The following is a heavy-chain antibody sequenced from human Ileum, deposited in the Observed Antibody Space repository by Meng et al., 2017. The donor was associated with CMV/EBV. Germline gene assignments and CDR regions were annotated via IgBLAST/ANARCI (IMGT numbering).Heavy chain of an antibody. CDR3: AKGRGPYSDVAVDVRYLEWLF. CDR2: INPASGGT. Sequence: QVQLVQSGPEVKKPGASVHVSCKASGYTFSGHYIHWVRQAPGQGLEWMGWINPASGGTKYAQRFQGRVTMTRDMSISAVYMELSSLRSDDTAVYYCAKGRGPYSDVAVDVRYLEWLFWGQGTLVTVSS. V-gene: IGHV1-2*02. CDR1: GYTFSGHY. J-gene: IGHJ4*02. D-gene: IGHD3-3*01.